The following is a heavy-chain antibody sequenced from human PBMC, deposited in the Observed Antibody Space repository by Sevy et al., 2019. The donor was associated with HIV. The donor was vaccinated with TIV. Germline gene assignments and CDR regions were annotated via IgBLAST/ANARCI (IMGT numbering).Heavy chain of an antibody. CDR1: GFTFSDHY. CDR3: ATHAGIAAAGRVFDY. CDR2: IRNKTDSYTT. D-gene: IGHD6-13*01. J-gene: IGHJ4*02. Sequence: GGSLRLSCTASGFTFSDHYMEWVRQAPGKGLEWVGRIRNKTDSYTTEYAASVKGRFTISRDDSKNSLYLLMNSLKTEDTAVYYCATHAGIAAAGRVFDYWGQGTLVTVSS. V-gene: IGHV3-72*01.